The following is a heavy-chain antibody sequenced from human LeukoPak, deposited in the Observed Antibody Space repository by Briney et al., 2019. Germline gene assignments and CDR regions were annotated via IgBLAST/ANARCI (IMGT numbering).Heavy chain of an antibody. CDR2: ISSSSSHI. CDR3: ARDRDPGYYDTNGYRRVNAFDI. CDR1: GFSFSTYS. D-gene: IGHD3-22*01. V-gene: IGHV3-21*01. Sequence: PGGSLRLSCAASGFSFSTYSMNWVRQAPGKGLEWVSSISSSSSHIYYADSVKGRFTISRDNAKNSLYLQMNSLRAEDTAVYYCARDRDPGYYDTNGYRRVNAFDIWGQGTMVTVSS. J-gene: IGHJ3*02.